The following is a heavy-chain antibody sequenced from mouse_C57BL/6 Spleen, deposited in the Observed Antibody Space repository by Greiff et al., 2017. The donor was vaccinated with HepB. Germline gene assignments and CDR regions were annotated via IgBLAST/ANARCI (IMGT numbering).Heavy chain of an antibody. V-gene: IGHV1-55*01. J-gene: IGHJ2*01. CDR3: ARRDYYGSSYDY. CDR2: IYPGSGST. Sequence: QVQLQQPGAELVKPGASVKMSCKASGYTFTSYWITWVKQRPGQGLEWIGDIYPGSGSTNYNEKFKSKATLTVDTSSSTAYMQPSSLTSEDSAVYYCARRDYYGSSYDYWGQGTTLTVSS. CDR1: GYTFTSYW. D-gene: IGHD1-1*01.